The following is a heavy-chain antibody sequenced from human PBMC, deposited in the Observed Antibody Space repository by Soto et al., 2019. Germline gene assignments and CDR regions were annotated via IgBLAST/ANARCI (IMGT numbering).Heavy chain of an antibody. J-gene: IGHJ3*02. D-gene: IGHD6-13*01. Sequence: EVQLEESGGDLVRPGGSLSLSCEASGFTLRAYWMTWVRKAPGKGLEWVANINRDGSKKSYLDSVRGRFTISRDNVGNSLYLQMDSLRADDTALYYCARDVSPGSSSLYLDAFDIWGQGTMVTVSS. V-gene: IGHV3-7*05. CDR1: GFTLRAYW. CDR3: ARDVSPGSSSLYLDAFDI. CDR2: INRDGSKK.